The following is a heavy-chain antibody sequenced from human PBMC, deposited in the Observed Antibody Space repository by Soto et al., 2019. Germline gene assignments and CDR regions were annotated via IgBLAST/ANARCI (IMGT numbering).Heavy chain of an antibody. Sequence: GGSLSRSCAASGFTFSSDAMSWGRQAPGKGLEWVSGISGSGDSTYYADSVKGRFTISRDNSKNTLYLQMNSLRAEDTAVYHCAKDDGYYYDTSGYRTAYFQHWGQGTMVTVSS. CDR2: ISGSGDST. D-gene: IGHD3-22*01. CDR3: AKDDGYYYDTSGYRTAYFQH. CDR1: GFTFSSDA. J-gene: IGHJ1*01. V-gene: IGHV3-23*01.